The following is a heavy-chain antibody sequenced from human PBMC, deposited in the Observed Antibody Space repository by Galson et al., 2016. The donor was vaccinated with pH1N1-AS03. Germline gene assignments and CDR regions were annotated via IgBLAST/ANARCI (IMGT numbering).Heavy chain of an antibody. D-gene: IGHD3-3*01. V-gene: IGHV3-23*01. Sequence: SLRLSCAASGFTFSTFAMSWVRRAPGKGLEWVSLIRGTSQITYYADSVKGRFTISKDNSKRTLFLQMNSLRAEDTAIYYCARLSGMVPQEYYFASWGQGTLVAVSS. CDR2: IRGTSQIT. J-gene: IGHJ4*02. CDR1: GFTFSTFA. CDR3: ARLSGMVPQEYYFAS.